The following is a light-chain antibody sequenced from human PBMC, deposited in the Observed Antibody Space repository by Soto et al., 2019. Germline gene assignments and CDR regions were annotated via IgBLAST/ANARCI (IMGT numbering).Light chain of an antibody. CDR2: EVS. V-gene: IGLV2-14*01. CDR1: TIDVGGYNY. J-gene: IGLJ1*01. CDR3: LSKTSSISYV. Sequence: QSVLTQPASVSGSPGQSITISCTGTTIDVGGYNYVSWYQQHPGKVPKLLIHEVSNRPSGVSNRFSGSKSGNTASLTISGLQAEDEADYYCLSKTSSISYVFGTGTKLTVL.